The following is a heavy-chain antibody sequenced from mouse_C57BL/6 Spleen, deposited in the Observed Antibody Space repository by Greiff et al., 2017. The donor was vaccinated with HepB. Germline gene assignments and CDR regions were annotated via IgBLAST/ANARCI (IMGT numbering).Heavy chain of an antibody. CDR2: ISSGSSTI. Sequence: EVKLVESGGGLVKPGGSLKLSCAASGFTFSDYGMHWVRQAPEKGLEWVAYISSGSSTIYYADTVKGRFTISRGNAKNTLFLQMTSLRSEDTAMYYCATAYYSNWFAYWGQGTLVTVSA. V-gene: IGHV5-17*01. CDR1: GFTFSDYG. D-gene: IGHD2-5*01. J-gene: IGHJ3*01. CDR3: ATAYYSNWFAY.